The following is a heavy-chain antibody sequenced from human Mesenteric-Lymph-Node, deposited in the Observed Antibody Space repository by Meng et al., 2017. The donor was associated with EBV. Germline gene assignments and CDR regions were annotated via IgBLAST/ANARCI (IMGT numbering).Heavy chain of an antibody. D-gene: IGHD1-26*01. CDR1: GGSISSSSYY. Sequence: QLQLRELGQGLWKPSGTPSPTCTVSGGSISSSSYYWGWIRQPPGKGLEWIGDFYYSENTYYNPSLKSRVTISVDTSKNQFSLKLSSVTAADTAVYYCARRPWSLYYYFDYWGPGTLVTVSS. CDR2: FYYSENT. V-gene: IGHV4-39*07. CDR3: ARRPWSLYYYFDY. J-gene: IGHJ4*02.